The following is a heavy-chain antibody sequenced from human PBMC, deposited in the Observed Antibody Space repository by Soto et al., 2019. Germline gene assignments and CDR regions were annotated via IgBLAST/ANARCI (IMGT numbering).Heavy chain of an antibody. CDR3: ACVAPTIFGAQFHHNLVDV. V-gene: IGHV3-11*06. Sequence: QVQLVQSGGGLVEPGGSLRLSCAASGFKFSDYHMTWIRQAQGKGLEWISYISSSGTYTTYTDSVKGRFTVSRDNAQSSLYLQMNSLRGEDTAVYYCACVAPTIFGAQFHHNLVDVWGQGNTVTVAS. CDR2: ISSSGTYT. D-gene: IGHD3-3*01. CDR1: GFKFSDYH. J-gene: IGHJ6*02.